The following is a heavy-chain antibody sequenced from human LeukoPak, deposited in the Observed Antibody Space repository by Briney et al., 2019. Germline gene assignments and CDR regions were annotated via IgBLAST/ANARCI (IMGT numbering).Heavy chain of an antibody. CDR3: ARREVVEDTFDI. J-gene: IGHJ3*02. CDR1: GFTVSSNY. V-gene: IGHV3-53*01. Sequence: PGGSLRLSCAASGFTVSSNYMNWVRQAPGKGLEWVSIIYSGGSTYYADSVKGRFTISRDNSKNTLYLQMNSLRAEDTAVYYCARREVVEDTFDIWGQGTMVTVSS. D-gene: IGHD2-15*01. CDR2: IYSGGST.